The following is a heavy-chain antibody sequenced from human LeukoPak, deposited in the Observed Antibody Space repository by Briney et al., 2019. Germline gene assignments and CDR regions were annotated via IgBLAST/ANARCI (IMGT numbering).Heavy chain of an antibody. CDR1: GFTLSRYE. Sequence: GGSLRLSCAAPGFTLSRYEMNCVRQAPGKGLEWVSYISSSGSTIYYADTVKGRFTISTDTAQNSLYLQMNSVRAEDTAVYYCARGGAYYYDSSGLDYWGQGTLVTVSS. D-gene: IGHD3-22*01. CDR3: ARGGAYYYDSSGLDY. CDR2: ISSSGSTI. J-gene: IGHJ4*02. V-gene: IGHV3-48*03.